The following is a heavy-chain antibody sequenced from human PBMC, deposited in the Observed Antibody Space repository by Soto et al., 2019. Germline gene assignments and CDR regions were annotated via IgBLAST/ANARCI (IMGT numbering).Heavy chain of an antibody. Sequence: GRSLRVSCTDPGCTFGDYAMSWVRQAPEKGLEWVGFTRSKTYGGTIEYAASVKGRFTISRDDSKSIAYLQMNSLKTEDTAVYYCTRVSLELLDTGVDYWGQGSLVTLSS. CDR1: GCTFGDYA. D-gene: IGHD1-7*01. J-gene: IGHJ4*02. V-gene: IGHV3-49*04. CDR3: TRVSLELLDTGVDY. CDR2: TRSKTYGGTI.